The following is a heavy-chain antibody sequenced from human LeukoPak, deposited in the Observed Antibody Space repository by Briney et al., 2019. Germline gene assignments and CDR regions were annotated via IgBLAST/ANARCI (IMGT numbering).Heavy chain of an antibody. CDR2: IYSGGST. Sequence: GGSLRLSCAASGFTVGSNYTSWVRQAPGKGLEWVSVIYSGGSTYYADSVKGRFTISRDNSKNTLYLQMNSLRAEDTAVYYCARDLTGYSSSWYYYYYGMDVWGQGTTVTVSS. CDR1: GFTVGSNY. D-gene: IGHD6-13*01. CDR3: ARDLTGYSSSWYYYYYGMDV. V-gene: IGHV3-66*01. J-gene: IGHJ6*02.